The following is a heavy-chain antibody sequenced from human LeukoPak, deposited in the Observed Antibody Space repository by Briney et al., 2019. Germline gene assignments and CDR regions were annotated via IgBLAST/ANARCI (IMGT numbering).Heavy chain of an antibody. CDR2: MKYDGSEK. J-gene: IGHJ4*02. D-gene: IGHD6-13*01. V-gene: IGHV3-7*01. CDR1: VFILSSYC. CDR3: ARDIEAAGLFLDY. Sequence: GGSLSLSCAASVFILSSYCVSWVRQAPGKGLEWLANMKYDGSEKYYVDSVKGRFTISRDNDKNSLYLQMNSLRAEDTAVHYCARDIEAAGLFLDYWGQGTLVTVSS.